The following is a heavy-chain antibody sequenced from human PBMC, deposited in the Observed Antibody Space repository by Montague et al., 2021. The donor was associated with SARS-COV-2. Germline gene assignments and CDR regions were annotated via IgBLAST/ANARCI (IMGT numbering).Heavy chain of an antibody. J-gene: IGHJ4*02. Sequence: TLSLTCTVSGGSISSGCYYWSWIPQPAGKGLVWIIRIYTSGSTNYNPSLKSRVTISADTSKNQLTLKLGTATAADTSVYYCARADFGSGYLYFDYWGQGTLVTVSS. CDR2: IYTSGST. V-gene: IGHV4-61*02. D-gene: IGHD3-3*01. CDR3: ARADFGSGYLYFDY. CDR1: GGSISSGCYY.